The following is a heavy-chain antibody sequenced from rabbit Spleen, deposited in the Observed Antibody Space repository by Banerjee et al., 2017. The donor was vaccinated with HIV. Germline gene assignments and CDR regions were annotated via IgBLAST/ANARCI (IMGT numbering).Heavy chain of an antibody. D-gene: IGHD4-1*01. CDR3: ARDSGTSFSSYGMDL. V-gene: IGHV1S40*01. CDR1: GFSFSSNYY. CDR2: VGSGGFT. Sequence: QSLEESGGDLVKPGASLTLTCTASGFSFSSNYYMCWVRQPLGKGLEWIACVGSGGFTYYANWAKGRFTISKTSSTTVTLQMTSLTAADTATYFCARDSGTSFSSYGMDLWGPGTLVTVS. J-gene: IGHJ6*01.